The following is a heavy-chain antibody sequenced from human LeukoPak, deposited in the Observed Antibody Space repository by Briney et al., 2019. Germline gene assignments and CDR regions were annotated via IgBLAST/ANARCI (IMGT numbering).Heavy chain of an antibody. D-gene: IGHD6-19*01. CDR1: GFTFSTYT. CDR2: ISSGRRYM. Sequence: GGSLRLSCADSGFTFSTYTMNWVRQAPGKGLEWVSSISSGRRYMHYADSVKGRFTISRDNAKNSLYLQMNSLRAEDTAVYYCAKTTSSGWNWGQGTLVTVSS. CDR3: AKTTSSGWN. V-gene: IGHV3-21*01. J-gene: IGHJ4*02.